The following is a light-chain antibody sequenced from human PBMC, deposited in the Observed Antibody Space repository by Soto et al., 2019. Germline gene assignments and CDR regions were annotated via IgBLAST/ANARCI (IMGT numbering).Light chain of an antibody. J-gene: IGLJ3*02. CDR1: SSNVGDNA. V-gene: IGLV1-36*01. CDR2: YDD. CDR3: AAWDDSLNGGV. Sequence: QSVLTQPPSVSEAPRQRVTISCSGSSSNVGDNAVNWYQQLPGKAPKLLIYYDDLLTSGVSDRFSGSKSGTSASLAISGLQSEDEGDYYCAAWDDSLNGGVFGGGTKVTVL.